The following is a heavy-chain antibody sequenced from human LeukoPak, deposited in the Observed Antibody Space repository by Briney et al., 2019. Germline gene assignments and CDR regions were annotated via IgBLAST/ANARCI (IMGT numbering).Heavy chain of an antibody. D-gene: IGHD3-10*01. CDR3: ARDLLWSAEFDY. J-gene: IGHJ4*02. V-gene: IGHV1-2*02. CDR2: INPNSGGT. Sequence: ASVKVSCKASGYTFTGYYMHWVRQAPGQGLEWMGWINPNSGGTNYAQKFQGRVTMTRDTSTSTVYMELSSLRSEDTAVYYCARDLLWSAEFDYWGQGTLVTVSS. CDR1: GYTFTGYY.